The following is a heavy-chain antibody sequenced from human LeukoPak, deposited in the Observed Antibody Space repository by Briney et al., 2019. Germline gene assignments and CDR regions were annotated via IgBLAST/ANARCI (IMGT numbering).Heavy chain of an antibody. V-gene: IGHV1-69*13. CDR3: ARGKTRQWLATPFDS. D-gene: IGHD6-19*01. Sequence: ASVKVSCKASGGDFSNYPITWVRQAPGQGLEWMGGIIPIFGTTNYAQSFQGRVTITADESTSTAYMELSSLRSEDTAVYYCARGKTRQWLATPFDSWGQGTLVTVSS. CDR2: IIPIFGTT. CDR1: GGDFSNYP. J-gene: IGHJ4*02.